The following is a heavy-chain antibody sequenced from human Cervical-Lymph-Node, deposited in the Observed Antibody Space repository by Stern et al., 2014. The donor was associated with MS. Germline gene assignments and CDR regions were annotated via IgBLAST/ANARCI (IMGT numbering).Heavy chain of an antibody. J-gene: IGHJ4*02. CDR1: GFTFSSYS. CDR3: AREDNDYDSSGYLIYYFDY. D-gene: IGHD3-22*01. V-gene: IGHV3-21*01. Sequence: EVQLVESGGGLVKPGGSLRLSCAASGFTFSSYSMNWVRQAPGKGLEWVLSISSSSSYIYYADSVKGRFTISRDKAKNSLYLQMNSLRAEDTAVYYCAREDNDYDSSGYLIYYFDYWGQGTLVTVSS. CDR2: ISSSSSYI.